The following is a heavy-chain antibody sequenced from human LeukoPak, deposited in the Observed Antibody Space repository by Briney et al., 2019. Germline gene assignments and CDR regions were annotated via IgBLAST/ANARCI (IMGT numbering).Heavy chain of an antibody. J-gene: IGHJ6*02. CDR1: GYTFTSYG. D-gene: IGHD6-6*01. V-gene: IGHV1-18*01. CDR2: ISAYNGNT. CDR3: ARASIAARYYYYCGMDV. Sequence: ASVKVSCKASGYTFTSYGISWVRQAPGQGLEWMGWISAYNGNTNYAQKLQGRVTMTTDTSTSTAYMELRSLRSDDTAVYCCARASIAARYYYYCGMDVWGQGTTVTVSS.